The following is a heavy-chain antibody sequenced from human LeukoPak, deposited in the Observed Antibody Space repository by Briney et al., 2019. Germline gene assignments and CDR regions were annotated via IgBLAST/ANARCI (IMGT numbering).Heavy chain of an antibody. D-gene: IGHD6-13*01. CDR2: ISSSGSTI. J-gene: IGHJ3*02. CDR1: GFTFSDYY. V-gene: IGHV3-11*04. CDR3: ARDLRMAEAGSPHDAFDI. Sequence: PGGSLRLSCAASGFTFSDYYMSWIRQAPGKGLEWVSYISSSGSTIYYADSVKGRFTISRDNAKNSLYLQMNSLRAEDTAVYYCARDLRMAEAGSPHDAFDIWGQGTMVTVSS.